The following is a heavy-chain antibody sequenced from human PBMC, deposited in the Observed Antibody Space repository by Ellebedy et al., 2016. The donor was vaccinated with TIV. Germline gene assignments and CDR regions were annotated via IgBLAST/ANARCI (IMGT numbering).Heavy chain of an antibody. CDR3: ARRVRVRGVDQFDY. D-gene: IGHD3-10*01. J-gene: IGHJ4*02. CDR1: GGSISSYY. V-gene: IGHV4-59*08. Sequence: SETLSLTCTVSGGSISSYYWSWIRQPPGKGLEWIGYIYYSGSTNYNPSLKSRVTISVDTSKNQFSLKLSSVTAADTAVYYCARRVRVRGVDQFDYWGQGTLVTVSS. CDR2: IYYSGST.